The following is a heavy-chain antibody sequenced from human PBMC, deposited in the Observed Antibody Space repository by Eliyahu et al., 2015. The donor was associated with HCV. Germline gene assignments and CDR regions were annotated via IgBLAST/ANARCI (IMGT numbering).Heavy chain of an antibody. CDR2: IYYSGST. Sequence: QVQLQESGPGLVKPSQTLSLTCTVSGGSISSGGYFWSWIRQHPGKDLEWIGYIYYSGSTYYNPSLKSRVTISMDTSQNQFSLQVSSVTAADTAVYYCAKLGYCSTTSCPRGGGFDIWGQ. CDR1: GGSISSGGYF. CDR3: AKLGYCSTTSCPRGGGFDI. V-gene: IGHV4-31*03. D-gene: IGHD2-2*01. J-gene: IGHJ3*02.